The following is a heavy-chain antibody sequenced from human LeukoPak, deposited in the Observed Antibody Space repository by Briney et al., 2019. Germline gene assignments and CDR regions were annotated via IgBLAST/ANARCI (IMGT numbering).Heavy chain of an antibody. CDR1: GFTFCSYG. D-gene: IGHD5-12*01. J-gene: IGHJ6*02. CDR3: AKDLLSGYDVNYYGMDV. Sequence: GRSLRLSCAASGFTFCSYGMHWVREAPGKGVEWVAVISYDGSNKYYADSVKGRFTISRDNSKNTLYLEMNSLRAEDTAVYYCAKDLLSGYDVNYYGMDVWGQGTTVTVSS. V-gene: IGHV3-30*18. CDR2: ISYDGSNK.